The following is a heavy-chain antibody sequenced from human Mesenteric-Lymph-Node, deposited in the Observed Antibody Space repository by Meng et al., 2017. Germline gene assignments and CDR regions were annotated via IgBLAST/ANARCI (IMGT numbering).Heavy chain of an antibody. CDR1: GYTFTSYG. V-gene: IGHV1-18*01. Sequence: ASVKVSCKASGYTFTSYGISWVRQAPGQGLEWMGWISAYNGNTNYAQKLQGRVTMTRDTSTSTVYMELSSLRSEDTAVYYCARGGYYDFWSGSATSDYFDYWGQGTLVTVSS. D-gene: IGHD3-3*01. J-gene: IGHJ4*02. CDR2: ISAYNGNT. CDR3: ARGGYYDFWSGSATSDYFDY.